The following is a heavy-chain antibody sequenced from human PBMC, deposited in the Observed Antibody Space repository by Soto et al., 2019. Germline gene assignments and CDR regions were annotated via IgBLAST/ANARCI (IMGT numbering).Heavy chain of an antibody. CDR1: GGSISSGDYY. CDR3: GTMPIVVEPAPMDV. J-gene: IGHJ6*02. Sequence: SETLSLTCTVSGGSISSGDYYWSWIRQPPGKGLEWIGYIYYSGSTSYNASLKSRTSISADPSNNQFSLKLHSLTATDTAVYFCGTMPIVVEPAPMDVWGPGTSV. D-gene: IGHD2-2*01. V-gene: IGHV4-30-4*01. CDR2: IYYSGST.